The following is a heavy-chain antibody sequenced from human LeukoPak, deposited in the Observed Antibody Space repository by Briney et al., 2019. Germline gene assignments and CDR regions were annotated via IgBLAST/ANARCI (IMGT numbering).Heavy chain of an antibody. CDR1: GYTFTSYG. J-gene: IGHJ5*02. Sequence: GASVKVSCKASGYTFTSYGISWVRQAPGQGLEWMGWISAYNGNTNYAQKLQGRVTMTTDTSTSTAYMELRSLRSDDTAAYYCARDTSGMITFGGETFDPWGQGTLVTVSS. V-gene: IGHV1-18*01. CDR2: ISAYNGNT. D-gene: IGHD3-16*01. CDR3: ARDTSGMITFGGETFDP.